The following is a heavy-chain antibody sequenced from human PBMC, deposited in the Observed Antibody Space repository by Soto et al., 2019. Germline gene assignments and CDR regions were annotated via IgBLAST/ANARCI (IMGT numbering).Heavy chain of an antibody. CDR3: SFRYSGCSDFYT. CDR2: IYPGDSDT. CDR1: GYTFTNYW. J-gene: IGHJ1*01. Sequence: PGESLKISCKASGYTFTNYWIGWVRQVPGKGLEWMGNIYPGDSDTRYSPSFQGQVTISADKSINTVFLQWNSLKASDTAMYYCSFRYSGCSDFYTWCQGILVPVSS. V-gene: IGHV5-51*01. D-gene: IGHD1-26*01.